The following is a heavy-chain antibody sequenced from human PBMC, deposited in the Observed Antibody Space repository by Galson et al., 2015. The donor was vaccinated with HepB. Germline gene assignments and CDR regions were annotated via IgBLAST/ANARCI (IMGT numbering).Heavy chain of an antibody. D-gene: IGHD4-17*01. J-gene: IGHJ4*02. Sequence: LRLSCAASGFTFGDYYMTWIRQAPGKGLEWLSYISASGTYTNYADSVKGRFTISRDNAKNSLYLQMNSLRAEDTAVFYCARVAASDYGDHAHFDYWGQGTLVTVSS. CDR2: ISASGTYT. CDR3: ARVAASDYGDHAHFDY. CDR1: GFTFGDYY. V-gene: IGHV3-11*06.